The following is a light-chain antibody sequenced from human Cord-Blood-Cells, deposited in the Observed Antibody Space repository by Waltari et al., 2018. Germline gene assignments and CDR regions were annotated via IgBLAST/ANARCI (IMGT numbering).Light chain of an antibody. V-gene: IGLV2-23*02. CDR3: CSYAGSSTFG. CDR2: EVS. Sequence: QSALTQPASVSGSPGQSITISCTGTSSAVGSYNLVSWYQQHPGKAPKLMIYEVSKRPSGVSNRFSGSKSGNTASLTISGLQAEDEADYYCCSYAGSSTFGFGTGTKVTVL. CDR1: SSAVGSYNL. J-gene: IGLJ1*01.